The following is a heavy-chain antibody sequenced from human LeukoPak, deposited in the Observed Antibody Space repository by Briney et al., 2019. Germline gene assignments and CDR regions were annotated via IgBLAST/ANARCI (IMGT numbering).Heavy chain of an antibody. Sequence: SETLSLTCTVSGGSINGNYWSWIRQPPGKGLEWIGYIYYSGSTNYNPSLKSRVTISVDTSKNQFSLKLSSVTAADTAVYYCARVRDGYNRYYFDYWGQGTLVTVSS. J-gene: IGHJ4*02. D-gene: IGHD5-24*01. V-gene: IGHV4-59*01. CDR2: IYYSGST. CDR3: ARVRDGYNRYYFDY. CDR1: GGSINGNY.